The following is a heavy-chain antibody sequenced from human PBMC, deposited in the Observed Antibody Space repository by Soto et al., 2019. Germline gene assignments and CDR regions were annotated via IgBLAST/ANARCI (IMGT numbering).Heavy chain of an antibody. J-gene: IGHJ6*02. Sequence: ASVKVSCKASGYTFTSYYMHWVRQAPGQGLEWMGIINPSGGSTSYAQKYQGRVTMTRDTSTSTVYMELGSLRSEDTAVYYCARDLTIFGVAYGMDVWGQGTTVTVSS. CDR1: GYTFTSYY. CDR3: ARDLTIFGVAYGMDV. CDR2: INPSGGST. D-gene: IGHD3-3*01. V-gene: IGHV1-46*01.